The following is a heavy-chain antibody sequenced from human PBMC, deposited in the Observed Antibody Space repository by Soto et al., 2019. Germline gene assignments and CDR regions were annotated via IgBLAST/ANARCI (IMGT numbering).Heavy chain of an antibody. CDR1: GFTFSSYG. CDR2: ISYDGSNK. J-gene: IGHJ4*02. Sequence: QVQLVESGGGVVQPGRSLRLSCAASGFTFSSYGMHWVRQAPGKGLEWVAVISYDGSNKYYADSVKGRFTISRDNSKNTLYLQMNSLRAEDTAVYYCAKDGELGFSYYYDSSGYYDYWGQGTLVTVSS. CDR3: AKDGELGFSYYYDSSGYYDY. D-gene: IGHD3-22*01. V-gene: IGHV3-30*18.